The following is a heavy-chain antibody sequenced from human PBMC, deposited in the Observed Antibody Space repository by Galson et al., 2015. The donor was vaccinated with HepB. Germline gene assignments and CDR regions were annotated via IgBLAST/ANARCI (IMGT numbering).Heavy chain of an antibody. CDR1: GYTFTSYG. CDR3: ARVEGNVYSGSYSPY. D-gene: IGHD1-26*01. J-gene: IGHJ4*02. V-gene: IGHV1-18*01. Sequence: SVKVSCKASGYTFTSYGISWVRQAPGQGLEWMGWISAYNGNTNYAQKLQGRVTMTTDTSTSTAYMELRSLRSDDTAVYYCARVEGNVYSGSYSPYWGQGTLVTVSS. CDR2: ISAYNGNT.